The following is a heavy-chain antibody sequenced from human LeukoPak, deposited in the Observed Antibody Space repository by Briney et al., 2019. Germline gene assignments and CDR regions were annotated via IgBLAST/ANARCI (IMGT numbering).Heavy chain of an antibody. CDR3: VRQYSYDSSGYYPWDY. V-gene: IGHV3-74*01. CDR2: INSDGSST. CDR1: GFTFSSYW. J-gene: IGHJ4*02. D-gene: IGHD3-22*01. Sequence: PGGSLRLSCAASGFTFSSYWMHWVRQAPGEGLVWVSRINSDGSSTTYADSVKGRFTISRDNAKNTLYLRMNSLRAEDTAMYYCVRQYSYDSSGYYPWDYWGQGTLVTVSS.